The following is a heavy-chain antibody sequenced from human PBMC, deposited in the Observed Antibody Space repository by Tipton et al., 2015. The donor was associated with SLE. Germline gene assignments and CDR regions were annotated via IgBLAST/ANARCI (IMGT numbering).Heavy chain of an antibody. CDR3: VRGRGWLQFRRYYYYMDV. V-gene: IGHV4-39*07. CDR2: INQSGDI. D-gene: IGHD5-24*01. Sequence: SCFVSGASVRSTSYHWGWVRQSPGKGLEWIAEINQSGDINHNPSLRSRVSLSVDTSNFQFSLNLYSVSVADTAAYYCVRGRGWLQFRRYYYYMDVWGKGTTVTVSS. CDR1: GASVRSTSYH. J-gene: IGHJ6*03.